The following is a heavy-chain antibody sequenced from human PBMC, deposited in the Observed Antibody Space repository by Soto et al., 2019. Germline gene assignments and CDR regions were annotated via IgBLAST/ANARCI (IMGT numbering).Heavy chain of an antibody. CDR3: ARHPVDTAMVGTYGMDV. J-gene: IGHJ6*02. CDR2: IYYSGST. V-gene: IGHV4-39*01. D-gene: IGHD5-18*01. CDR1: GGTFSSYAI. Sequence: SCKASGGTFSSYAISWIRQPPGKGLEWIGSIYYSGSTYYNPSLKSRVTISVDTSKNQFSLKLSSVTAADTAVYYCARHPVDTAMVGTYGMDVWGQGTTVTVSS.